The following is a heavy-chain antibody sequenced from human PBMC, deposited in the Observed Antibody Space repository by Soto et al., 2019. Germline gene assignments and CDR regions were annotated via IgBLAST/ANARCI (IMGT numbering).Heavy chain of an antibody. D-gene: IGHD5-12*01. Sequence: ASVKVSCKASGYIFSNYGITWVRQAPGQGLEWVGWISGHNDNSKYAQKVQGRVTLTTDTSTSTAYMELRNLMSDDTAVYFCARCRGSSGYFWFDPWGQGTLVTVSS. J-gene: IGHJ5*02. CDR2: ISGHNDNS. CDR1: GYIFSNYG. V-gene: IGHV1-18*01. CDR3: ARCRGSSGYFWFDP.